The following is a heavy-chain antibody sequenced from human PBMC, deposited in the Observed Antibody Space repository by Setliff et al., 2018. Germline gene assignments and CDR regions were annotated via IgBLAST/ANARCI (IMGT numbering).Heavy chain of an antibody. CDR3: ARGSSSGYYFDY. V-gene: IGHV1-69*13. CDR1: GYTFTSYG. Sequence: SVKVSCKASGYTFTSYGISWVRQAPGQGLEWMGGIIPIFGTANYAQKFQGRVTITADESTSTAYMGLSSLRSDDTAVYYCARGSSSGYYFDYWGQGTLVTVSS. D-gene: IGHD6-6*01. CDR2: IIPIFGTA. J-gene: IGHJ4*02.